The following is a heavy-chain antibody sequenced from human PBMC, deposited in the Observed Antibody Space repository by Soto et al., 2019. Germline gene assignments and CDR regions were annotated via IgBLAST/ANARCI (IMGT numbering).Heavy chain of an antibody. CDR3: ARVGGDDFGDSGGFEY. CDR2: IYYSERT. Sequence: PAGTLSLTGTVSDGCIRDDSWTWIRQPPGKGLEGSGYIYYSERTNYNPSLKSRGSISVDTARNHFSLPLRSVTAADTAVYYCARVGGDDFGDSGGFEYGGEGTL. V-gene: IGHV4-59*01. CDR1: DGCIRDDS. D-gene: IGHD4-17*01. J-gene: IGHJ4*02.